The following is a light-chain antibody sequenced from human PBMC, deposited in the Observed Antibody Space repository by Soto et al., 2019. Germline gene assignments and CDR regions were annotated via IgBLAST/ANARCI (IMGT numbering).Light chain of an antibody. CDR1: QSVSTN. CDR2: GAS. CDR3: QQYDNWPIT. J-gene: IGKJ5*01. Sequence: EIAMTQSPASLSVSPGERATLSCRASQSVSTNLAWYQQKPGQAPRLLMYGASTRAIGIPARFTGGGSGTEFTLTNNSLQPEDLTFYYWQQYDNWPITFGQGTRLHI. V-gene: IGKV3-15*01.